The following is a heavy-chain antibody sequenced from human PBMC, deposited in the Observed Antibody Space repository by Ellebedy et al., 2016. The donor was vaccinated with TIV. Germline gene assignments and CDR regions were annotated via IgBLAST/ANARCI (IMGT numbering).Heavy chain of an antibody. J-gene: IGHJ4*02. CDR1: SGSTNNYF. CDR3: GRDYNGSGSYYD. CDR2: VYHIGSP. V-gene: IGHV4-59*01. D-gene: IGHD3-10*01. Sequence: MPSETLSLTCTVSSGSTNNYFLNWVRQPPGKGLEWIGYVYHIGSPNYNPSRKSRVTISLATSKNQFSLKLKSVPAADTAVYYCGRDYNGSGSYYDWGQGTLVTVSS.